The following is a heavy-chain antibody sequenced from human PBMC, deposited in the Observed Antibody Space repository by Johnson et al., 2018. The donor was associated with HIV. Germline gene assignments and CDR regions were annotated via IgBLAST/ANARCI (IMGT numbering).Heavy chain of an antibody. CDR3: AKDLGWFSGFDI. CDR1: GFTFDDYT. V-gene: IGHV3-7*05. J-gene: IGHJ3*02. CDR2: IKQDGSES. Sequence: VQLVESGGVVVQPGGSLRLSCAASGFTFDDYTMHWVRQASGKGLEWVGSIKQDGSESYYVDSVKGRFTISRDNAKNSLYLQMNSLRAEDTALYYCAKDLGWFSGFDIWGPGTMVTVSS. D-gene: IGHD3-3*01.